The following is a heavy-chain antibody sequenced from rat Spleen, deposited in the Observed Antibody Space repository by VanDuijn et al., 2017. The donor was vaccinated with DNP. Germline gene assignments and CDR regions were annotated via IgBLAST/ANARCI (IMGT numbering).Heavy chain of an antibody. D-gene: IGHD1-3*01. CDR2: IIYDGIRT. Sequence: EVQLVESGGGLVQPGRSLKLSCAASGFTFSDYNMAWVRQVPKKGLEWVATIIYDGIRTYYRDSVKGRFTISRDNAKSTLYLQMDSLRSEDTATYYCARDDYGSYGAMDPWGQGTSVTVSS. J-gene: IGHJ4*01. CDR1: GFTFSDYN. V-gene: IGHV5S10*01. CDR3: ARDDYGSYGAMDP.